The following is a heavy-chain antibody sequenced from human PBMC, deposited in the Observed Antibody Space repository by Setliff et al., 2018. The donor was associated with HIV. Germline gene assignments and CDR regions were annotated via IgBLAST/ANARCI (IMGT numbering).Heavy chain of an antibody. Sequence: GGSLRLSCAASGFTFDIYSMSWVRQAPGKGLEWVSYISSHSNTIWYADSVKGRFAISRDNARNSLYLQMNSLRVEDTAVYYCARDGYPGTSWGQGTLVTVS. V-gene: IGHV3-48*04. D-gene: IGHD2-2*03. J-gene: IGHJ5*02. CDR1: GFTFDIYS. CDR2: ISSHSNTI. CDR3: ARDGYPGTS.